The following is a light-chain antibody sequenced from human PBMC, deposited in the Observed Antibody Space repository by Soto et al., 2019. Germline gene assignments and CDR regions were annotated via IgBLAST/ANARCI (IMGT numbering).Light chain of an antibody. CDR2: GAS. Sequence: EIVMTQSPATLSVSPGERATLSCRASQSVSSNLACYQQKPGQAPRLLIYGASSRATGIPDRFSGSGSGTDFTLTISNLQPEDFATYSCQHARSFPITFGQGTRLEIK. J-gene: IGKJ5*01. V-gene: IGKV3D-15*01. CDR1: QSVSSN. CDR3: QHARSFPIT.